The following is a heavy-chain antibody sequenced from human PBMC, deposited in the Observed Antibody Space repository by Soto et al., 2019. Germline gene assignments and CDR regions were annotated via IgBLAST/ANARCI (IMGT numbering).Heavy chain of an antibody. Sequence: EVQLVESGGALVQPGGSLRLSCAASGFTLSNYDMHWVLQATGKGLEWVSAIGPAGDTYYPGSVKCRFTISRENAKNSLYLQMNSLRAGHTAVYYSARSRGADFAYWGQGTLVTVSS. V-gene: IGHV3-13*04. J-gene: IGHJ4*02. CDR1: GFTLSNYD. CDR2: IGPAGDT. D-gene: IGHD3-10*01. CDR3: ARSRGADFAY.